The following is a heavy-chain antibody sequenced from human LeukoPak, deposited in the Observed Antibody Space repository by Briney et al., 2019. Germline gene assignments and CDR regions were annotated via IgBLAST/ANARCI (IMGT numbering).Heavy chain of an antibody. J-gene: IGHJ4*02. CDR1: SASISSGGFY. D-gene: IGHD2-2*01. CDR2: IHHSGST. V-gene: IGHV4-30-2*01. CDR3: ARVSCSSTSCYRPWEYYFDY. Sequence: PSQTLSLTCTVSSASISSGGFYWSWIRQPPGKGLEWIGYIHHSGSTYYNPSLKSRVTISVDRSKNQFSLQLSSVTAADTAVYYCARVSCSSTSCYRPWEYYFDYWGQGTLVTVSS.